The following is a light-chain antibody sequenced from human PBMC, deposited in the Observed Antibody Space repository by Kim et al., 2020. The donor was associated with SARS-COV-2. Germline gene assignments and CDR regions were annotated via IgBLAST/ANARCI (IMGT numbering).Light chain of an antibody. CDR1: QSVSTS. V-gene: IGKV1-39*01. CDR2: AVS. J-gene: IGKJ2*03. CDR3: QQSHGFPYS. Sequence: SASVGNRVTITCRASQSVSTSLNWYQQQPGKAPKLLIYAVSSFQSGVPSRFSGSGSGTDFTLTISSLQPEDFAIYYCQQSHGFPYSFGQGTKLEI.